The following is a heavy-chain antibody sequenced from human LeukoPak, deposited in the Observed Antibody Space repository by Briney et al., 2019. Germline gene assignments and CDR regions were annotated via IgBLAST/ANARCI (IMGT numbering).Heavy chain of an antibody. Sequence: ASVKVSCKASGYTFTGYYMHWVRQAPGQGLEWMGWINHNSGGTNYAQKFQGWVTMTRDTSISTAYMELSRLRSDDTAVYYCARERAHRLVSGYDPYYYGMDVWGKGTTVTVSS. J-gene: IGHJ6*04. CDR1: GYTFTGYY. V-gene: IGHV1-2*04. D-gene: IGHD5-12*01. CDR3: ARERAHRLVSGYDPYYYGMDV. CDR2: INHNSGGT.